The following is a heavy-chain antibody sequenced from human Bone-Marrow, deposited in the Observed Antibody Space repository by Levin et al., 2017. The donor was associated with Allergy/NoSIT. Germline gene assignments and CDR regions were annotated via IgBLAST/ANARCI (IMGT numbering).Heavy chain of an antibody. CDR2: IGGSGGTT. Sequence: GGSLRLSLTCAASGFTFSSYAMSWARQAPGKGLEWVSTIGGSGGTTYYADSVKGRFTISRDNSKNTLSLQMNSLRAEDTAVYDCAKGLSYSSSSTYFDYWGQGTLVTVSS. CDR3: AKGLSYSSSSTYFDY. D-gene: IGHD6-6*01. V-gene: IGHV3-23*01. J-gene: IGHJ4*02. CDR1: GFTFSSYA.